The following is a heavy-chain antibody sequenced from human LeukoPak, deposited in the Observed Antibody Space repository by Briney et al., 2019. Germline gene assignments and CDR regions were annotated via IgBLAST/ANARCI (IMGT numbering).Heavy chain of an antibody. CDR3: ARDLPRLRAFDI. V-gene: IGHV4-39*07. CDR2: IYYSGST. D-gene: IGHD6-25*01. Sequence: KSSETLSLTCTVSGGSISSSSYYWGWIRQPPGKGLEWIGSIYYSGSTYYNPSLKSRVTISVDTSKNQFSLKLSSVTAADTAVYYCARDLPRLRAFDIWGQGTMVTVSS. CDR1: GGSISSSSYY. J-gene: IGHJ3*02.